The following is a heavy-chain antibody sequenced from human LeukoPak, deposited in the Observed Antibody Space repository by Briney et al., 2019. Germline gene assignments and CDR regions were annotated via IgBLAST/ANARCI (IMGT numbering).Heavy chain of an antibody. CDR2: ISYDGSNK. CDR3: AKVGRVYWLGLVQD. V-gene: IGHV3-30*18. J-gene: IGHJ4*02. CDR1: GFTFSSYG. Sequence: GGSLRLSCAASGFTFSSYGMHRVRQAPGKGPEGVAVISYDGSNKYYADSVKGRFTISRDNSKNTLYLQMNSLRAEDTAVYYCAKVGRVYWLGLVQDWGQGTLVTVSS. D-gene: IGHD2-8*02.